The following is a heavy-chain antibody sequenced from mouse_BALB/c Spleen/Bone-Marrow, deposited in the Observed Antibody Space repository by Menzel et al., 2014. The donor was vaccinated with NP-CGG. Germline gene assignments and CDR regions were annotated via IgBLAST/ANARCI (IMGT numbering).Heavy chain of an antibody. D-gene: IGHD2-4*01. J-gene: IGHJ3*01. CDR2: VNRNGGYT. CDR3: ARGDDYVSLFAY. Sequence: EAQGAESGGGLVQPGGSLKLSCAASGFTFSNYGMSWVRQTPDKRLGLVPNVNRNGGYTYYPDRVKGRFTIPRDNAKNTLYWQMSSLKSEDTAMYYCARGDDYVSLFAYWGQGTLVTVSA. CDR1: GFTFSNYG. V-gene: IGHV5-6-3*01.